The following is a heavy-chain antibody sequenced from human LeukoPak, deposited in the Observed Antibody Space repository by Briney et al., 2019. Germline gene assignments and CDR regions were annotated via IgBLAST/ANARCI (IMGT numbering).Heavy chain of an antibody. D-gene: IGHD1-20*01. J-gene: IGHJ6*02. CDR2: IYPGDSDT. CDR3: ARAAGITGTGQFAYYYYGMDV. V-gene: IGHV5-51*01. CDR1: GYSLTSYW. Sequence: GESLQISCKGSGYSLTSYWIGWVRQMPGKGLEWMGIIYPGDSDTRYSPSFQGQVTISADKSISTAYLQWSSLKASDTAMYYCARAAGITGTGQFAYYYYGMDVWGQGTTVTVSS.